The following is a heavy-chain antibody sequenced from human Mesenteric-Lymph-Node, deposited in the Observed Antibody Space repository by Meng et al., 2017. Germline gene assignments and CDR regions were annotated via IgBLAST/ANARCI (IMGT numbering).Heavy chain of an antibody. CDR1: GGSISSSNW. Sequence: SETLSLTCAVSGGSISSSNWWSWVRQPPGKGLEWIGETYHTGSATYNPSLKSRVTISVDKSKNQFSLKLNSVKGRFTISRDNAKNSLYLQMNSLRAEDTAVYYCARDRFRGVVVVAATDAFDIWGQGTMVTVSS. V-gene: IGHV4-4*02. J-gene: IGHJ3*02. D-gene: IGHD2-15*01. CDR3: AKNSLYLQMNSLRAEDTAVYYCARDRFRGVVVVAATDAFDI. CDR2: TYHTGSA.